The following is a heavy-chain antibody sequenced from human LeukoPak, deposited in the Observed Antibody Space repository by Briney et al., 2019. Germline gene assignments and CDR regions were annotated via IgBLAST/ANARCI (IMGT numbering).Heavy chain of an antibody. CDR3: ARSLVVIPYYYYGMDV. V-gene: IGHV4-4*09. CDR1: GGSISSYY. Sequence: SETLSLTCTVSGGSISSYYWNWIRQPPGKGLEWIGNVHTSGSTNYNPSLKSRVTISVDTSENQFSLKLSSVTAAGTAVYYCARSLVVIPYYYYGMDVWGQGTTVTVSS. CDR2: VHTSGST. J-gene: IGHJ6*02. D-gene: IGHD3-22*01.